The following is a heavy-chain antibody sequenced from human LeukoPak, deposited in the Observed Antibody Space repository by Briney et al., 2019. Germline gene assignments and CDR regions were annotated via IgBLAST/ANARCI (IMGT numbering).Heavy chain of an antibody. Sequence: GGSLRLSCAASGFTFSSYAMSWVRQAPGKGLEWVSAISGSGGSTYYADSVKGRFTISRDNSKNTLYLQMNSLRPDDTAMYYCAKDRIVLVTATFDYWGQGTLVTVSS. D-gene: IGHD2-21*02. J-gene: IGHJ4*02. CDR3: AKDRIVLVTATFDY. V-gene: IGHV3-23*01. CDR1: GFTFSSYA. CDR2: ISGSGGST.